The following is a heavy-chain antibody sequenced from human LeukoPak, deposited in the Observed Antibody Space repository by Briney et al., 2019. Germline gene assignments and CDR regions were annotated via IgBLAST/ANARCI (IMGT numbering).Heavy chain of an antibody. CDR1: GFTFSSYA. D-gene: IGHD1-26*01. Sequence: PGGSLRLSCAASGFTFSSYAMHWVRQAPGKGLEWVAVISYDGSNKYYADSVKGRFTISRDNSKNTLYLQMNSLRAEDTAVYYCARDRDGSSHAFDYWGQGTLVTVSS. J-gene: IGHJ4*02. V-gene: IGHV3-30-3*01. CDR3: ARDRDGSSHAFDY. CDR2: ISYDGSNK.